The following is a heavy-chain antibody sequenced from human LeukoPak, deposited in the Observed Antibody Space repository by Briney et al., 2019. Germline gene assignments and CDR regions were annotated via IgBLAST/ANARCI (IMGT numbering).Heavy chain of an antibody. J-gene: IGHJ6*02. D-gene: IGHD2-2*01. CDR2: IIPIFGTA. V-gene: IGHV1-69*01. CDR3: ARDLPSIVVVPADMYYYGMDV. Sequence: AASVTVSCTASGGTFSGYAISWVRQAPGQGLEWMGGIIPIFGTANYAQKFQGRVTITADESTSTAYMELSSLRSEDTAVYYCARDLPSIVVVPADMYYYGMDVWGQGTTVTVSS. CDR1: GGTFSGYA.